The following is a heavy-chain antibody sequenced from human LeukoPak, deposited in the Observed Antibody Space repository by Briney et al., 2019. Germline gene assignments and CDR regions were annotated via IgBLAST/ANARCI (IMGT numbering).Heavy chain of an antibody. Sequence: GASVKVSCKASGGTFSSYAISWVRQAPGQGLEWRGGIIPIFGTANYAQKFQGRVTITADESTSTAYMELSSLRSEDTAVYYCARDSWVTHLLNSQVYNWFDPWGQGTLVTVSS. D-gene: IGHD4-23*01. CDR2: IIPIFGTA. CDR3: ARDSWVTHLLNSQVYNWFDP. CDR1: GGTFSSYA. V-gene: IGHV1-69*13. J-gene: IGHJ5*02.